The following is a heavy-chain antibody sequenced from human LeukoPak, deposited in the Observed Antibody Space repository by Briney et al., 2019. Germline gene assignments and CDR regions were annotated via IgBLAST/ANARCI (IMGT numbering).Heavy chain of an antibody. CDR1: GGSISSYY. V-gene: IGHV4-4*07. D-gene: IGHD2-15*01. CDR3: ARGYHSIGYCGGGSCYWGNWFDP. J-gene: IGHJ5*02. CDR2: IYTSGST. Sequence: SSETLSLTCTVSGGSISSYYWSWIRQPAGKGLEWIGRIYTSGSTNYNPSLKSRVTMSVDTSKNQFSLKLSSVTAADTAVYYCARGYHSIGYCGGGSCYWGNWFDPWGQGTPVTVSS.